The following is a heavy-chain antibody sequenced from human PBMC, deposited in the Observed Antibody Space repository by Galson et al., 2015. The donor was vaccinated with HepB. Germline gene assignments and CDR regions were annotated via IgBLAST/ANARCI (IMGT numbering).Heavy chain of an antibody. V-gene: IGHV4-28*03. D-gene: IGHD6-6*01. Sequence: SETLSLTCAVSGYSTSSSNWGGWIRQPPGKGLEWIGYIYYSGSTYYHPSLKSRVTMSVDTSKNQCSLNLSSVTAVDTAVYYCARAGLCLEYSSSSCVWRQHVIDAFDIWGQGTMVTVSS. J-gene: IGHJ3*02. CDR2: IYYSGST. CDR1: GYSTSSSNW. CDR3: ARAGLCLEYSSSSCVWRQHVIDAFDI.